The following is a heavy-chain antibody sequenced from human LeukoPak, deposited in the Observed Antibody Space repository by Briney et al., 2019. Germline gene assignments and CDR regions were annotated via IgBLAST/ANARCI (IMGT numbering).Heavy chain of an antibody. CDR2: INTDGSST. Sequence: GGSLRLSCAASGFTFSSYWMHWVRQAPGKGLVWVSRINTDGSSTSYADSVKGRFTISRDNAKNTLYLQMNSLRAEDTAVYYCAREYYDFWSGRNDYWGQGTLVTVSS. CDR1: GFTFSSYW. V-gene: IGHV3-74*01. D-gene: IGHD3-3*01. CDR3: AREYYDFWSGRNDY. J-gene: IGHJ4*02.